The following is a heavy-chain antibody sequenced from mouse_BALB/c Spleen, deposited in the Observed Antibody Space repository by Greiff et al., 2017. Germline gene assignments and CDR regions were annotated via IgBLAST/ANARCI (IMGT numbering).Heavy chain of an antibody. D-gene: IGHD2-4*01. J-gene: IGHJ4*01. CDR3: ARYDYDDGYAMDY. V-gene: IGHV1S29*02. CDR1: GYTFTDYN. Sequence: VQLKESGPELVKPGASVKISCKASGYTFTDYNMHWVKQSHGKSLEWIGYIYPYNGGTGYNQKFKSKATLTVDNSSSTAYMELRSLTSEDSAVYYCARYDYDDGYAMDYWGQGTSVTVSS. CDR2: IYPYNGGT.